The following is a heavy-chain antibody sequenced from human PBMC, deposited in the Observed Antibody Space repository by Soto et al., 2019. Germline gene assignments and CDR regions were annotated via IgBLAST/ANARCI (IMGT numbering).Heavy chain of an antibody. D-gene: IGHD2-2*02. CDR1: GSRFSNYV. J-gene: IGHJ4*02. V-gene: IGHV1-69*06. CDR3: AREGRGKKAGYNGLVSLGY. CDR2: IIPIFNST. Sequence: QVQLVQSGAEVKTPGSSLKVSCKVSGSRFSNYVISWVRQAPGHGLEWLGRIIPIFNSTKYAQNFQGRVTITADKATSTASLELSRLRSDDTAVYYCAREGRGKKAGYNGLVSLGYWGQGPLVTVPS.